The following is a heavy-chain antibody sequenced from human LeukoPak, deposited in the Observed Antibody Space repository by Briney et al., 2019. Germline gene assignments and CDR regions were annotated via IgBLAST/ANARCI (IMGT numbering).Heavy chain of an antibody. CDR3: AKGGIHRGYYYYYMDV. V-gene: IGHV3-9*01. Sequence: GGSLRLSCAASGFTFDDYAMHWVRQAPGKGLEWVSGINWSGDRIGYADSVRGRFTISRDNAKKSLYLQINSLRTEDTALYYCAKGGIHRGYYYYYMDVWGKGTTVTISS. J-gene: IGHJ6*03. CDR2: INWSGDRI. CDR1: GFTFDDYA. D-gene: IGHD6-13*01.